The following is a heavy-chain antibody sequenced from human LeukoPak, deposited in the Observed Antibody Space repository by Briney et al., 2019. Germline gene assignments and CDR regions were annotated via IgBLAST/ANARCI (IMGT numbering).Heavy chain of an antibody. V-gene: IGHV3-23*01. CDR3: ASRNYYDSSGYYYYYFDY. D-gene: IGHD3-22*01. CDR1: GFTFSNYA. Sequence: GGSLRLSCAGSGFTFSNYAMSWVRQAPGKGLEWVSGISGSGTSTYYADSMKGRFTISRDNSKNTLYLQMNSLRAEDTAVYYCASRNYYDSSGYYYYYFDYWGQGILVTVSS. J-gene: IGHJ4*02. CDR2: ISGSGTST.